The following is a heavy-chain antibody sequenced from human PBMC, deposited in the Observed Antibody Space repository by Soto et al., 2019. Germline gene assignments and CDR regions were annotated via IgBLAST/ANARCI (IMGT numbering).Heavy chain of an antibody. Sequence: QITLKESGPTLVKPTQTLTLTCTFSGFSLSTSGVGVGWIRQPPGKALEWLALIYWNDDKLYSPSLKSRLTITKDTSKNRVVLTMTNMDPVDTATYYCAHRRTHGLVVLAATGLDWFDPWGQGTLVTVSS. CDR1: GFSLSTSGVG. D-gene: IGHD2-15*01. CDR3: AHRRTHGLVVLAATGLDWFDP. J-gene: IGHJ5*02. CDR2: IYWNDDK. V-gene: IGHV2-5*01.